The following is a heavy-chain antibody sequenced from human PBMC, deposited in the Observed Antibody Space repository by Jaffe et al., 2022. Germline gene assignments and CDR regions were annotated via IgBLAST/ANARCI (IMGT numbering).Heavy chain of an antibody. CDR2: IYHSGST. V-gene: IGHV4-38-2*01. CDR3: AALRTYDSSGYYLEWFDP. J-gene: IGHJ5*02. D-gene: IGHD3-22*01. Sequence: QVQLQESGPGLVKPSETLSLTCAVSGYSISSGYYWGWIRQPPGKGLEWIGSIYHSGSTYYNPSLKSRVTISVDTSKNQFSLKLSSVTAADTAVYYCAALRTYDSSGYYLEWFDPWGQGTLVTVSS. CDR1: GYSISSGYY.